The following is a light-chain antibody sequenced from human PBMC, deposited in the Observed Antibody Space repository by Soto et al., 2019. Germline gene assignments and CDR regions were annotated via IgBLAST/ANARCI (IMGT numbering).Light chain of an antibody. Sequence: EIVLTQSPGTLSLSPGERVTLSGRATQRASSSYLAWYQQKPGQAPRLLIYGASSRATGIPDRFSGSGSGTDFTLTISSLEPEDFAVYYCQQRSNWPRVTFGPGTKVDIK. CDR1: QRASSSY. CDR2: GAS. CDR3: QQRSNWPRVT. V-gene: IGKV3D-20*02. J-gene: IGKJ3*01.